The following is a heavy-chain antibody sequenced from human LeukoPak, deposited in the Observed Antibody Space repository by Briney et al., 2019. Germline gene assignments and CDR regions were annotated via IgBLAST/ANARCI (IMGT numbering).Heavy chain of an antibody. CDR2: ISSSSSTI. CDR1: GFAFSSYS. V-gene: IGHV3-48*04. Sequence: GGSLRLSCAASGFAFSSYSMNWVRQAPGKGLEWVSYISSSSSTIYYADSVKGRFTISRDNAKNSLYLQMNSLRAEDTAVYYCARDDTAVAGTELDYWGQGTLVTVSS. J-gene: IGHJ4*02. CDR3: ARDDTAVAGTELDY. D-gene: IGHD6-19*01.